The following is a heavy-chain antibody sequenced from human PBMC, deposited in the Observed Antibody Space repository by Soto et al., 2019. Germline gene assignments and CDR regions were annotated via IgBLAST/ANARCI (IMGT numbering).Heavy chain of an antibody. J-gene: IGHJ6*02. Sequence: QVHLVQSGAEVKKPGSSVNISCKASGGTFGTYGLNWVRQFPGQGLEWMGGIIPASDTEIYAQKFQGRATITADKSTNIVQMEMDRLTSDDTAVYYCATAVTARTYYNYGLDVWGQGTTVTVS. CDR3: ATAVTARTYYNYGLDV. V-gene: IGHV1-69*14. D-gene: IGHD2-21*02. CDR2: IIPASDTE. CDR1: GGTFGTYG.